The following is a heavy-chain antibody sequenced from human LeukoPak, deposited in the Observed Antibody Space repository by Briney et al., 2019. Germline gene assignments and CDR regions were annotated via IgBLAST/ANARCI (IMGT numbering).Heavy chain of an antibody. Sequence: PGGSLRLSCAASGFTFSSYAMHWVRQAPGKGLEWVAVMSSDGSKKYYADSVKGRFTISRDNSKNTPYLQMNSLRAEDTAVYYCAKKFTGTTVISGDYFDYWGQGTLVTVSS. CDR3: AKKFTGTTVISGDYFDY. V-gene: IGHV3-30-3*02. D-gene: IGHD4-17*01. J-gene: IGHJ4*02. CDR2: MSSDGSKK. CDR1: GFTFSSYA.